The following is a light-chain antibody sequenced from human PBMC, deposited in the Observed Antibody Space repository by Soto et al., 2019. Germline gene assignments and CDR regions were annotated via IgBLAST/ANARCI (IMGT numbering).Light chain of an antibody. V-gene: IGLV3-21*02. CDR3: TSYTASSTLI. CDR2: DDS. Sequence: SYELTQPPSVSLAPGQTARITCGGRNIGVKSVHWYQQKPGQAPVLIVFDDSDRPSGIPGRFSGSNSGDTASLTISGLQAEDEADYYCTSYTASSTLIFGGGTKLTVL. J-gene: IGLJ2*01. CDR1: NIGVKS.